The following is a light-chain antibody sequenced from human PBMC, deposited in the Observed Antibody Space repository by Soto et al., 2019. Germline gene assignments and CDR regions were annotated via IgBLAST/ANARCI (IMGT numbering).Light chain of an antibody. J-gene: IGKJ5*01. CDR2: GAS. V-gene: IGKV3-15*01. CDR1: QSVSNS. CDR3: QQYNNWLPLT. Sequence: EVVMTQSPVTLSVSPGERATLSCRASQSVSNSLAWYQQKPGQAPRLLIYGASTRATGVPARFSGSGSGTEFTLTISSLQSEDFAVYYCQQYNNWLPLTFGQGTRL.